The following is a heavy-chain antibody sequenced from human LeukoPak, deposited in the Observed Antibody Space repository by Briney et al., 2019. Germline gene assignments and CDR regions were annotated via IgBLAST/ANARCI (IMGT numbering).Heavy chain of an antibody. CDR3: AREPLKMTTVTTGWGSLDY. V-gene: IGHV1-3*01. CDR1: GYTFTSYA. Sequence: GASVKVSCKASGYTFTSYAMHWVRQAPGQRLEWMGWVNAGNGNTKYSQKFQGRVTITRDTSASTAYMELSSLRSEDTAVYYCAREPLKMTTVTTGWGSLDYWGQGTLVTVSS. D-gene: IGHD4-17*01. CDR2: VNAGNGNT. J-gene: IGHJ4*02.